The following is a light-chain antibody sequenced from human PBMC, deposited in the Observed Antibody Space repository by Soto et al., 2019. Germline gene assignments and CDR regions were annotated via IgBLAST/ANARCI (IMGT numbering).Light chain of an antibody. Sequence: QSALTQPASVSGSPGQSITISCTGTTGDIGTYNYVSWYQHHPDKAPRLMIYEVSNRPSGVSNRFSGSKSGNTASLTISGLQAEDEADDYCPSFTNSRTVVFGGGTKLTVL. J-gene: IGLJ3*02. CDR1: TGDIGTYNY. CDR2: EVS. CDR3: PSFTNSRTVV. V-gene: IGLV2-14*01.